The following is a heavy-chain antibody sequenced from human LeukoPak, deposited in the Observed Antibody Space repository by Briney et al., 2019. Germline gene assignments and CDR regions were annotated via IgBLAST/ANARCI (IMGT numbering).Heavy chain of an antibody. CDR2: INHSGST. Sequence: SETLSLTCAVYGGSFSGYYWSWIRQPPGKGLEWIGEINHSGSTNYNPSLKSRVTISVDTSKNQFSLKLSSVTAADTAVYYCARRGYQLPITGTPFGAFDIWGQGTMVTVSS. J-gene: IGHJ3*02. D-gene: IGHD1-7*01. CDR1: GGSFSGYY. V-gene: IGHV4-34*01. CDR3: ARRGYQLPITGTPFGAFDI.